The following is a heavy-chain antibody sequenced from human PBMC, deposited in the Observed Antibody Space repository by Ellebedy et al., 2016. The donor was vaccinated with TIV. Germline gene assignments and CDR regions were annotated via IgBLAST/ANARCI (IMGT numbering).Heavy chain of an antibody. J-gene: IGHJ4*02. V-gene: IGHV4-59*08. Sequence: MPSETLSLTCSVSGGSISSYFWSWIRQPPGKGLEWIGHISYSFSTDYNPSLKSRVAISVDTSKNQLSLRLSSVTAADTAVYYCARYYASGWNYFDCWGQGTLVTVSS. CDR3: ARYYASGWNYFDC. CDR1: GGSISSYF. D-gene: IGHD6-19*01. CDR2: ISYSFST.